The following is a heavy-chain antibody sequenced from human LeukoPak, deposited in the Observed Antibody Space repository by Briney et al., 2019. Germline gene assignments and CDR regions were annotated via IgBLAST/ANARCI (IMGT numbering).Heavy chain of an antibody. CDR1: GGSFSGYY. J-gene: IGHJ5*02. D-gene: IGHD2-2*01. Sequence: SETLSLTCAVYGGSFSGYYWSWIRQPPGKGLEWIGEINHSGSTNYNPSLKSRVTISVDTSKNQFSLKLSSVTAVDTAVYYCARVYCSSTSCFGWFDPWGQGTLVTVSS. CDR3: ARVYCSSTSCFGWFDP. CDR2: INHSGST. V-gene: IGHV4-34*01.